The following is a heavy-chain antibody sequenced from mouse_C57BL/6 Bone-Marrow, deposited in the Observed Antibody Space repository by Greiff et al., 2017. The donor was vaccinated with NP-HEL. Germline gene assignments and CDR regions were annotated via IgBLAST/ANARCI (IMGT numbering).Heavy chain of an antibody. D-gene: IGHD2-10*01. Sequence: QVQLQQSGAELARPGASVKLSCKASGYTFTSYGISWVKQRTGQGLEWIGEFYPRSGNTYYNEKFKGKATLTADKSSSTAYMELRSLTSEDAAVYFCARPYYGPTTWFAYWGKGTLVTVSA. CDR3: ARPYYGPTTWFAY. CDR1: GYTFTSYG. V-gene: IGHV1-81*01. J-gene: IGHJ3*01. CDR2: FYPRSGNT.